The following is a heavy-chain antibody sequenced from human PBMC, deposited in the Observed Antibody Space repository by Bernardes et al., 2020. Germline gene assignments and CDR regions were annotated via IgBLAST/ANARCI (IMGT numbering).Heavy chain of an antibody. CDR2: IYTGDSET. J-gene: IGHJ4*02. CDR3: ARRIHYSGSGTRDYLDY. V-gene: IGHV5-51*01. D-gene: IGHD3-10*01. Sequence: GESLKISCKASGYTFTNYWIGWVRQMPGKGLEWVGIIYTGDSETRYSPSFRGQVTMSVDKSLNTAYLQWSSLKASDTAVYYCARRIHYSGSGTRDYLDYWGQGTLVSVPS. CDR1: GYTFTNYW.